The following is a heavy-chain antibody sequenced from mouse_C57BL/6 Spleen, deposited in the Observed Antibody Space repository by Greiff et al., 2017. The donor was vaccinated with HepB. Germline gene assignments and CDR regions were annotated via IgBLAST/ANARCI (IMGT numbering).Heavy chain of an antibody. V-gene: IGHV1-69*01. Sequence: LVESGAELVMPGASVKLSCKASGYTFTSYWMHWVKQRPGQGLEWIGEIDPSDSYTNYNQKFKGKSTLTVDKSSSTAYMQLSSLTSEDSAVYYCARRGLYYFDYWGQGTTLTVSS. D-gene: IGHD3-3*01. J-gene: IGHJ2*01. CDR1: GYTFTSYW. CDR3: ARRGLYYFDY. CDR2: IDPSDSYT.